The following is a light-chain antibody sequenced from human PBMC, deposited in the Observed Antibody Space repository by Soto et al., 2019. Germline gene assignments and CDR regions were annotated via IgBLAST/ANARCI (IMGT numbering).Light chain of an antibody. CDR1: QCVSSF. CDR3: QQYSNWPSWT. CDR2: AAS. Sequence: EKVMTQSPATLSMSPGERATLSCRASQCVSSFLAWYQQKPGQAPRLLIYAASTRATGIPARFSGSGSGTEFTLTISSLQSEDFAVYYCQQYSNWPSWTFGQGTKVEVK. J-gene: IGKJ1*01. V-gene: IGKV3-15*01.